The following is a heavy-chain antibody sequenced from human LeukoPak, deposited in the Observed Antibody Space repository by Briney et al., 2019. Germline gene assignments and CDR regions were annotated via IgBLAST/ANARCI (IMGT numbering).Heavy chain of an antibody. Sequence: GGSLRLSCAASGFTFSSYAMHWVRQAPGKGLEWVAVISYDGSNKYYADSVKGRFTISRDNAKNSLYLQMNSLRAEDTAVYYCATPESNYGSGRPPHYWGQGTLVTVSS. CDR1: GFTFSSYA. J-gene: IGHJ4*02. CDR3: ATPESNYGSGRPPHY. V-gene: IGHV3-30-3*01. CDR2: ISYDGSNK. D-gene: IGHD3-10*01.